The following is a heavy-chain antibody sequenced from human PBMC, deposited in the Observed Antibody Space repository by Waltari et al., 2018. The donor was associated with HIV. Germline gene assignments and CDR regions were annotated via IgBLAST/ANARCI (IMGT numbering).Heavy chain of an antibody. J-gene: IGHJ4*02. D-gene: IGHD2-2*01. Sequence: QVQLIQSGAEMKKPGASMKVSCKASEYTFTTYHIHWVRQAPGEGLEWMGGINPDNVDTQYAQKVQGWVSMTRDTSINTAYMNLTRLRSEDSAVYYCARALSTTWHNLDYWGQGTLVTVSS. CDR2: INPDNVDT. CDR1: EYTFTTYH. V-gene: IGHV1-2*04. CDR3: ARALSTTWHNLDY.